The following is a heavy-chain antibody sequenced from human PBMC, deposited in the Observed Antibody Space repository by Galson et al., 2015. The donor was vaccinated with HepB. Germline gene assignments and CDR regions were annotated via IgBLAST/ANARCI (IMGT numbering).Heavy chain of an antibody. Sequence: SVKVSCKASGYVFTGYYMHWVRQAPGQGLEWMGWINPKSGDTNYAGNFQGRVTVTRDTSVTTAYMELRSLRSDDTAVYYCARDGGYCSGGSCLGDPFDYWGQGTLVTVSS. D-gene: IGHD2-15*01. CDR1: GYVFTGYY. CDR2: INPKSGDT. V-gene: IGHV1-2*02. J-gene: IGHJ4*02. CDR3: ARDGGYCSGGSCLGDPFDY.